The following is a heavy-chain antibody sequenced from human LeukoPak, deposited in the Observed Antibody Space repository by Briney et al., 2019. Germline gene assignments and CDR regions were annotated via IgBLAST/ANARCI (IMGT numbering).Heavy chain of an antibody. Sequence: GASVKVSCKASGGTFSSYAISWVRQAPGQGLEWMGRIIPILGIANYAQKFQVRVTITADKSTSTAYMELSSLRSEDTAVYYCARFYSSSRNLDYWGQGTLVTVSS. CDR3: ARFYSSSRNLDY. CDR2: IIPILGIA. D-gene: IGHD6-6*01. V-gene: IGHV1-69*04. CDR1: GGTFSSYA. J-gene: IGHJ4*02.